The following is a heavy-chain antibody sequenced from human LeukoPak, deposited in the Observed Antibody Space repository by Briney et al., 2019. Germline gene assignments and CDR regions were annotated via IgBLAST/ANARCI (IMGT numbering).Heavy chain of an antibody. D-gene: IGHD6-13*01. Sequence: GASVKASCKASGYTFTGYYMHWVRQAPGQGLEWMGWINPNSGGTNYAQKFQGRVTMTRDTSISTAYMELSRLRSDDTAVYYCAREAPFPYSSSWYARGTQFDYWGPGTLVTVSS. V-gene: IGHV1-2*02. J-gene: IGHJ4*02. CDR1: GYTFTGYY. CDR2: INPNSGGT. CDR3: AREAPFPYSSSWYARGTQFDY.